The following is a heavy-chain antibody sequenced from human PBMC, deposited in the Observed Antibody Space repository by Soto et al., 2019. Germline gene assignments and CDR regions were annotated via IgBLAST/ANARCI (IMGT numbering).Heavy chain of an antibody. V-gene: IGHV3-23*01. CDR2: ISGAGGNT. CDR3: AKDPVPQLLPSWWFDP. Sequence: GGSLRLSCAASGFAFGAYAMTWVRQAPGKGLEWVSVISGAGGNTYYADSVKGRFTVSRDNSKKVLYLEMNSLRVEDTAMYYCAKDPVPQLLPSWWFDPWGQGTRVTVSS. D-gene: IGHD2-2*01. CDR1: GFAFGAYA. J-gene: IGHJ5*02.